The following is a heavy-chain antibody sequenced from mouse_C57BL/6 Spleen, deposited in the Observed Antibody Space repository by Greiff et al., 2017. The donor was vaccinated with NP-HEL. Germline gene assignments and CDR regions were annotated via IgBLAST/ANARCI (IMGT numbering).Heavy chain of an antibody. J-gene: IGHJ2*01. Sequence: EVQLVESGGDLVKPGGSLKLSCAASGFTFSSYGMSWVRQTPDKRLEWVATISSGGSYTYYPDSVKGRFTISRDNAKNTLYLQMSSLKSEDTAMYYCARLNWDCFDYWGQGTTLTVSS. CDR3: ARLNWDCFDY. D-gene: IGHD4-1*01. CDR2: ISSGGSYT. CDR1: GFTFSSYG. V-gene: IGHV5-6*01.